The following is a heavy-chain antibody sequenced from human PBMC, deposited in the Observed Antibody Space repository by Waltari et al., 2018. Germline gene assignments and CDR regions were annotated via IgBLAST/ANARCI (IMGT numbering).Heavy chain of an antibody. Sequence: EVQLVESGGGLVKPGGSLRLSCEASGFTCSAYNMSWFRPGPGKGLEWVSSISGDTKYIYYADSVNGRFTISSDDAKDSLYLKMNSLRVEDTAVYYCARDRRGYFDYWGQGTLVTVSS. CDR1: GFTCSAYN. V-gene: IGHV3-21*01. J-gene: IGHJ4*02. CDR2: ISGDTKYI. CDR3: ARDRRGYFDY. D-gene: IGHD3-16*01.